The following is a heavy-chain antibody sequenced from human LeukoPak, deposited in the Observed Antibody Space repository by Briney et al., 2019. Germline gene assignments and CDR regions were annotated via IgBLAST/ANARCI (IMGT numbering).Heavy chain of an antibody. CDR2: IYFSGST. CDR1: GGSIRSYY. Sequence: SETLSLTCTVSGGSIRSYYWSWIRQPPGRGLEWIGYIYFSGSTSYNPSLKSRVTISVDRSKNQFSLKLSSVAAADTAVYYCARSYDTNFDYWGQGTLVTVSS. J-gene: IGHJ4*02. CDR3: ARSYDTNFDY. D-gene: IGHD3-3*01. V-gene: IGHV4-59*01.